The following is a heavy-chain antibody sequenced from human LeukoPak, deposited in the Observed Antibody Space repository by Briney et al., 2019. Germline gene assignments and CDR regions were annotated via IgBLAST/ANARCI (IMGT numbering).Heavy chain of an antibody. D-gene: IGHD1-1*01. CDR2: ISGSGDP. Sequence: QPGGSLRLSCAASGFTFRSYAMTWVRQAPGKGLEWVSTISGSGDPYYADSVKGRFTVSRDNSKNTLYLQVNSLRAEDTAVYYCAKDYNTYSYYNGMDVWGQGTTVTVSS. V-gene: IGHV3-23*01. J-gene: IGHJ6*02. CDR1: GFTFRSYA. CDR3: AKDYNTYSYYNGMDV.